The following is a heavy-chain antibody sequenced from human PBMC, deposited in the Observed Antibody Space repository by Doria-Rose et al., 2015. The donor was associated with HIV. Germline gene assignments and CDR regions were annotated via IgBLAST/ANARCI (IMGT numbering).Heavy chain of an antibody. CDR1: GYTFTDYA. Sequence: QVQLQQPGAELVRPGVSVKISCKGSGYTFTDYAMHWVRQSHGKSLEWIGFISTYFGDATYNQNFKGRATMTVDKSSSAAFMELARLTSEDSAIYYCARPTLLYGSSPCFDYWGQGTTLTVSS. CDR3: ARPTLLYGSSPCFDY. D-gene: IGHD2-2*01. V-gene: IGHV1-24*01. J-gene: IGHJ4*01. CDR2: ISTYFGDA.